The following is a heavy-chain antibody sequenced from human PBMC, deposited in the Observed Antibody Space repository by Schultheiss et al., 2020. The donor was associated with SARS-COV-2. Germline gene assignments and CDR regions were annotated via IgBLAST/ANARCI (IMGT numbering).Heavy chain of an antibody. CDR1: GFTVSSNY. V-gene: IGHV3-15*01. D-gene: IGHD3-10*01. J-gene: IGHJ4*02. CDR3: AKDLRSRPGY. Sequence: GGSLRLSCAASGFTVSSNYMSWVRQAPGKGLEWVGRIKSKTDGGTTDYAAPVKGRFTISRDDSKNTLYLQMNSLRAEDTAVYYCAKDLRSRPGYWGQGTLVTVSS. CDR2: IKSKTDGGTT.